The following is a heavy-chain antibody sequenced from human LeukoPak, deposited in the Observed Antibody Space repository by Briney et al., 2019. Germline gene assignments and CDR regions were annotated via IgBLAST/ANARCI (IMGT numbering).Heavy chain of an antibody. CDR1: GGSISSSNW. V-gene: IGHV4-4*02. J-gene: IGHJ3*02. D-gene: IGHD1-26*01. Sequence: PSETLSLTCAVSGGSISSSNWWSWVRQPPGKGLEWIGEIYHSGSTNYNPSLKSRVTISVDKSKNQFSLKLSSVTAADTAVYYCARDRYSGTPDAFDIWGQGTMVTVSS. CDR3: ARDRYSGTPDAFDI. CDR2: IYHSGST.